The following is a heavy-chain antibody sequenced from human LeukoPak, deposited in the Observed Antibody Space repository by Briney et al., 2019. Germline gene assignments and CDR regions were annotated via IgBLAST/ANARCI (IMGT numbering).Heavy chain of an antibody. CDR3: AKLNVCSGGSCYPYFDY. V-gene: IGHV3-30*02. J-gene: IGHJ4*02. D-gene: IGHD2-15*01. CDR2: IRYDGSNK. Sequence: GGSLRLSCAASGFTFSSYGMHWVRQAPGKGLEWVAFIRYDGSNKYYADSVKGRFTISRDNSKNTLYLQMNSLRAEGTAVYYCAKLNVCSGGSCYPYFDYWGQGTLVTVSS. CDR1: GFTFSSYG.